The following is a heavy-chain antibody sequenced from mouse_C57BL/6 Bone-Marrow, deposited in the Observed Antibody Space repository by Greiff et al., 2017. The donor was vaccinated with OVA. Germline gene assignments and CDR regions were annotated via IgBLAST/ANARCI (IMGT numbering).Heavy chain of an antibody. V-gene: IGHV2-3*01. CDR2: IWGDGST. J-gene: IGHJ3*01. Sequence: VQRVESGPGLVAPSQSLSLTCTASGFSFTSYGVRWVRQPPGKGLEWLGVIWGDGSTNYHSALISRLSISKDNSKSQVFLKRNSLQTDDTATDYCAKMGWTTPFAYWGQGTLVTVSA. CDR1: GFSFTSYG. D-gene: IGHD5-5*01. CDR3: AKMGWTTPFAY.